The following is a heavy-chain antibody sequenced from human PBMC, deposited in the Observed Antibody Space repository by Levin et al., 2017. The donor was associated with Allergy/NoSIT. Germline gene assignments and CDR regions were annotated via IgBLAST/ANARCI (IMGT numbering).Heavy chain of an antibody. V-gene: IGHV4-34*01. J-gene: IGHJ5*02. CDR3: ARGLGEQWLVSGWFDP. CDR1: GGSFSGYY. CDR2: INHSGST. Sequence: PSETLSLTCAVYGGSFSGYYWSWIRQPPGKGLEWIGEINHSGSTNYNPSLKSRVTISVDTSKNQFSLKLSSVTAADTAVYYCARGLGEQWLVSGWFDPWGQGTLVTVSS. D-gene: IGHD6-19*01.